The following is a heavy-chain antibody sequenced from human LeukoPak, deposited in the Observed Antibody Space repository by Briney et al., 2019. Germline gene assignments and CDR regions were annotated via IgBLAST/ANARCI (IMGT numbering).Heavy chain of an antibody. J-gene: IGHJ5*02. CDR3: ARDLTMVRGARYRPYHWFAP. CDR2: IISLFGTA. D-gene: IGHD3-10*01. Sequence: SVNVSCMGSRCTFSSYAISWVRQAPGQGLDGMGGIISLFGTASYARNLQGRVTLPADESTRTAYVAPNRQTYDDGAVCYCARDLTMVRGARYRPYHWFAPWGQGTLVTVSS. CDR1: RCTFSSYA. V-gene: IGHV1-69*13.